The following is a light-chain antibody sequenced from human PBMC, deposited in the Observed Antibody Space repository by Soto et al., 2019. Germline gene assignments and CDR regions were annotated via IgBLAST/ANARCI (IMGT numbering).Light chain of an antibody. CDR1: SSDIGGYNF. CDR2: EVS. J-gene: IGLJ1*01. V-gene: IGLV2-14*01. Sequence: QSVLSHPASVSWSPGHSITISCTGTSSDIGGYNFVSWYHQHPGKAPKLMIYEVSNRPSGVSDRFSGSKSGNTASLTISGLQAEEEAHYYCSSFRSGTTLFGTGTNVTAL. CDR3: SSFRSGTTL.